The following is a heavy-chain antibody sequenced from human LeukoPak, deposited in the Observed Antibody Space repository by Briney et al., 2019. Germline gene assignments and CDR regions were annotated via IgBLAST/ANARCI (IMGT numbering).Heavy chain of an antibody. J-gene: IGHJ4*02. D-gene: IGHD2-21*02. CDR3: ARLTQVTGPTGYFDY. CDR1: GGSFSGYY. Sequence: SETLSLTCAVYGGSFSGYYWSWIRQPPGKGLEWIGNIYYSGSTYSNPSLKSRVTISVDTSKNQFSLKLSSVTAADTAVYYCARLTQVTGPTGYFDYWGQGTLVTVSS. V-gene: IGHV4-34*01. CDR2: IYYSGST.